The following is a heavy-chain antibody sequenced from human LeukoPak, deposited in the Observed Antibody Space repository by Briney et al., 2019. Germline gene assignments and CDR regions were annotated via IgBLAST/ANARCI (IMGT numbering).Heavy chain of an antibody. J-gene: IGHJ4*02. CDR3: ARDRADYGGNSGWLFDY. V-gene: IGHV3-21*01. D-gene: IGHD4-23*01. CDR2: ISGSSSYM. Sequence: GALRLSCAASGFTFSSYCMSWVRQAPGKGLEWVSSISGSSSYMFYADSVKGRFTISRDNARNSLYLQMNSLRAEDTAVYYCARDRADYGGNSGWLFDYWGQGTLVTVSS. CDR1: GFTFSSYC.